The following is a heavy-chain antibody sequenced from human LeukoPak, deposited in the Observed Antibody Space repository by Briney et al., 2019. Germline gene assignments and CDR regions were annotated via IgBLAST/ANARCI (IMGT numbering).Heavy chain of an antibody. CDR2: IIPILGIA. V-gene: IGHV1-69*04. J-gene: IGHJ6*02. CDR3: ARDQDPVGSSTSWYGMDV. CDR1: GGTFSSYA. D-gene: IGHD2-2*01. Sequence: GASVKVSCKASGGTFSSYAISWVRQAPGQGLEWMGRIIPILGIANYAQKFQGRVTITADKSTSTAYMELSSLRSEDTAVYYCARDQDPVGSSTSWYGMDVWGQGTTVTVSS.